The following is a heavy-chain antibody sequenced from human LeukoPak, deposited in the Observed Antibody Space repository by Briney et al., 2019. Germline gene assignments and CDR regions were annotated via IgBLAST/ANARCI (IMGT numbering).Heavy chain of an antibody. CDR3: ARDNTISGHYEVGY. J-gene: IGHJ4*02. Sequence: GGSLRLSCAASGSTFSNYGISWVRQAPGKGLEWVSAISASGGTTYYADSVKGRFSISRDNSKNTVFLQMNSLRAEDTAVYYCARDNTISGHYEVGYWGQGTLVTVSS. D-gene: IGHD3-3*01. CDR2: ISASGGTT. CDR1: GSTFSNYG. V-gene: IGHV3-23*01.